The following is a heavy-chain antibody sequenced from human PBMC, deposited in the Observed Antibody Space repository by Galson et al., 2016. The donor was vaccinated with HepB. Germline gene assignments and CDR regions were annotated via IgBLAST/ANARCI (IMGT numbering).Heavy chain of an antibody. CDR3: ARQLWFGEPGPFDI. V-gene: IGHV4-39*01. Sequence: LSLTCSVSGGSISSVIYYWSWIRQHPGKGLEWIGSIYYTGSTYYNPSLKSRVTISVDASKNHFSLKVTSVTAADTAVYYCARQLWFGEPGPFDIWGQGPLVTVSS. CDR1: GGSISSVIYY. D-gene: IGHD3-10*01. J-gene: IGHJ3*02. CDR2: IYYTGST.